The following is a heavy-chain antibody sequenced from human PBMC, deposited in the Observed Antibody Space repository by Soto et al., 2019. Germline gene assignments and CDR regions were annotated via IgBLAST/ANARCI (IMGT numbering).Heavy chain of an antibody. Sequence: QVQLVQSGAEVKKPGSSVKVSCKASGGTFSSYTISWVRQAPGQGLEWMGRIIPILGIANYAQKFQGRATITADKSTSTAYMELSSLRSEDTAVYYCAREKISSGWYSFDYWGQGTLVTVSS. V-gene: IGHV1-69*08. CDR1: GGTFSSYT. CDR3: AREKISSGWYSFDY. D-gene: IGHD6-19*01. J-gene: IGHJ4*02. CDR2: IIPILGIA.